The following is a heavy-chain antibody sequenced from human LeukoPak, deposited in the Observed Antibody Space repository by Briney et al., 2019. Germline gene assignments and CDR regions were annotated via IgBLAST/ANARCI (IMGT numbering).Heavy chain of an antibody. D-gene: IGHD1-26*01. CDR1: GFTFSSYS. J-gene: IGHJ4*02. CDR3: ARDRYSGSYLQTGPCTH. V-gene: IGHV3-30*03. Sequence: GGSVRLSCAASGFTFSSYSMNWVRQAPGKGLEWVAVISNDGSNKYYVDSVKGRFTISRDTSKNTLYLQMNSLRAEDTAVYYCARDRYSGSYLQTGPCTHWGQGTLVTVSS. CDR2: ISNDGSNK.